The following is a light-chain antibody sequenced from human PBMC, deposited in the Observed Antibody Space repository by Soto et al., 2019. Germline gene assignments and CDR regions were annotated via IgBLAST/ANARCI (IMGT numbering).Light chain of an antibody. CDR3: QQYYSTLYT. J-gene: IGKJ2*01. V-gene: IGKV4-1*01. CDR2: WAS. CDR1: QSVLYSSNNKNY. Sequence: DIVMTQSPDSLAVSLGERATINCKSSQSVLYSSNNKNYLAWYQQKPGQPPKLLIYWASTRESGVPDRFSGSGSGTDVTLTIISLQAEDVEVYYCQQYYSTLYTFGQGTKLQIK.